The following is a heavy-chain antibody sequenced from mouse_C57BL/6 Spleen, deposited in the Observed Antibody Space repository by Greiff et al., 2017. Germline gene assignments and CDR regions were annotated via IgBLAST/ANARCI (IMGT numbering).Heavy chain of an antibody. J-gene: IGHJ4*01. Sequence: QVQLKPSGAELVRPGTSVKVSCKASGYAFTNYLIEWVKQRPGQGLEWIGVINPGSGGTNYNEKFKGKATLTADKSSSTAYMQLSSLTSEDSAVYFCAREADYPYYAMDYWGQGTSVTVSS. D-gene: IGHD2-4*01. CDR1: GYAFTNYL. CDR2: INPGSGGT. V-gene: IGHV1-54*01. CDR3: AREADYPYYAMDY.